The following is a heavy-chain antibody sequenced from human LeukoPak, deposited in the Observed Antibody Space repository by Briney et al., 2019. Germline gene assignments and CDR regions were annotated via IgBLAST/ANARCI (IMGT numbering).Heavy chain of an antibody. CDR1: GGSITDYY. CDR2: INSSGTT. Sequence: SETLSLTCTVSGGSITDYYWTWIRQPPGKGLEWIGRINSSGTTDYNPSPKSRVTMSVDTSRNQFSLKLTSDTAADTAVYFCARSALSYLDFWGRGTLVSVSS. V-gene: IGHV4-4*07. CDR3: ARSALSYLDF. D-gene: IGHD5/OR15-5a*01. J-gene: IGHJ4*02.